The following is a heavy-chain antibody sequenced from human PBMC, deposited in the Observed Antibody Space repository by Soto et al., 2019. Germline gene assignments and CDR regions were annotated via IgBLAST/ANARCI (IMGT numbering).Heavy chain of an antibody. J-gene: IGHJ6*02. D-gene: IGHD3-3*01. CDR2: ISAYNGNT. CDR1: GYTFTSYG. V-gene: IGHV1-18*01. Sequence: ASVKVSCKASGYTFTSYGISWVRQAPGQGLEWMGWISAYNGNTNYAQKLQGRATMTTDTSTSTAYMELRSLRSDDTAVYYCANEERITIFGVVIITYGMDVWGQGTTVTVSS. CDR3: ANEERITIFGVVIITYGMDV.